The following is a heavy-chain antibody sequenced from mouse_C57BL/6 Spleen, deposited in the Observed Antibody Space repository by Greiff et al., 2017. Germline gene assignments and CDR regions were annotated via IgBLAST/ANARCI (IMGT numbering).Heavy chain of an antibody. CDR3: TRPTVVLDY. D-gene: IGHD1-1*01. V-gene: IGHV1-5*01. Sequence: SGTVLARPGASVKMSCKTSGYTFTSYWMHWVKQRPGQGLEWIGAIYPGNSDTSYNQKFKGKAKLTAATSTSTAYMEISSLTNEDSAVYYCTRPTVVLDYWGHGSTLTVSS. J-gene: IGHJ2*01. CDR1: GYTFTSYW. CDR2: IYPGNSDT.